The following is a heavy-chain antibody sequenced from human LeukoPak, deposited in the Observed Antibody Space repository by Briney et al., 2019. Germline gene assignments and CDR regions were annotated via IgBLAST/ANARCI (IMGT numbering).Heavy chain of an antibody. CDR1: GYSFTSYW. CDR3: ARPSGYGITGTTPLGY. V-gene: IGHV5-51*01. CDR2: IYPGDSDT. Sequence: GESLKISCKGSGYSFTSYWIGWVRQMLGKGLEWMGIIYPGDSDTRYSPSFQGQVTISADKSISTAYLQWSSLKASDTAMYYCARPSGYGITGTTPLGYWGQGTLVTVSS. D-gene: IGHD1-7*01. J-gene: IGHJ4*02.